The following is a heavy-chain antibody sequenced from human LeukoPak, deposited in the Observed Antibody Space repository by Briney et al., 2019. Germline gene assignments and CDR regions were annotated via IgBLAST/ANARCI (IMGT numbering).Heavy chain of an antibody. CDR2: IIPIFGTA. J-gene: IGHJ6*04. CDR1: GGTLSIYT. D-gene: IGHD5-12*01. V-gene: IGHV1-69*01. CDR3: ARAGVATTIYHYYYGMDV. Sequence: ASVTLSCMASGGTLSIYTISLVRQAPGQELEWMGGIIPIFGTANYAQKFQGRVTITADESTSTAYMELSSLRSEDTAVYYCARAGVATTIYHYYYGMDVWGKGTTVTVSS.